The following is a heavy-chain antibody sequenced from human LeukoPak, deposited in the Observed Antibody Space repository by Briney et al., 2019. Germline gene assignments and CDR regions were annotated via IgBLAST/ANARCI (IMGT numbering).Heavy chain of an antibody. Sequence: PSETLSLTCSVSGGSIGGYFWSWIRQPAGKGLEWIGRIYSSGGTNYNPSLRSRVTMSVDTSKNQFSLTLSSVTAADTGVYYCANYKRGAVFGVVKFGDYYYYMDVWGKGTTVTVSS. CDR2: IYSSGGT. V-gene: IGHV4-4*07. J-gene: IGHJ6*03. CDR3: ANYKRGAVFGVVKFGDYYYYMDV. D-gene: IGHD3-3*01. CDR1: GGSIGGYF.